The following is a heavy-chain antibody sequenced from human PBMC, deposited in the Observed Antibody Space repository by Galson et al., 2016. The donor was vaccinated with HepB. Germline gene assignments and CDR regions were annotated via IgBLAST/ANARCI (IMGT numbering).Heavy chain of an antibody. Sequence: SLRLSCAASGFSFSSHGMHWVRQAPGKVLEWLAVISYDGHNKYYGDSVKGRFTISRDNSNNALYLQVTSLRAEDTAVYYCAKARSRYGSDCIDYWGQGALVTVSS. CDR2: ISYDGHNK. CDR1: GFSFSSHG. J-gene: IGHJ4*02. V-gene: IGHV3-30*18. CDR3: AKARSRYGSDCIDY. D-gene: IGHD6-19*01.